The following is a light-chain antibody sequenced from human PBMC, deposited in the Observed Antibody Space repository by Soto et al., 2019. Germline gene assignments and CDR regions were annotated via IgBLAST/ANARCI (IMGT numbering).Light chain of an antibody. CDR2: GAS. V-gene: IGKV3-15*01. CDR3: QPYNNWPPYT. Sequence: EIVMTQSPATLSVSPGERATLSCRASQSVSSNLAWYQQKPGQAPRLLIYGASTRATGIPARFSGSGSGTEFTLTISSLQSEEFEVYYCQPYNNWPPYTFGQGTKLEIK. J-gene: IGKJ2*01. CDR1: QSVSSN.